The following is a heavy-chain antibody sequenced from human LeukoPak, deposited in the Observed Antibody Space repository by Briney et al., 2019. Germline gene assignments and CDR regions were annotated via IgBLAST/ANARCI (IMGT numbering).Heavy chain of an antibody. V-gene: IGHV1-46*01. CDR2: INPSGGST. J-gene: IGHJ5*02. CDR3: ARLGYLYWFDP. CDR1: GYTFTSYY. D-gene: IGHD2-15*01. Sequence: GASVTVSCTASGYTFTSYYMHWVRQAPGLGLEWMGIINPSGGSTSYAQKFQGRVTMTRDTSTSTVYMELSSLRSEDTAVYYCARLGYLYWFDPWGQGTLVTVSS.